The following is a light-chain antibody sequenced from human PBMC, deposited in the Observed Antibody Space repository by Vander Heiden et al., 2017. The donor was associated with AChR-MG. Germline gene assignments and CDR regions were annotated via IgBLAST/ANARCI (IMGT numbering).Light chain of an antibody. CDR2: GNE. V-gene: IGLV1-44*01. J-gene: IGLJ1*01. Sequence: QSVLAQPPSASGPPGQRVSISCSGSSSNIGSDLVNWSQQLPGTAPTLLMFGNEQRPSGVPDRFSASKSGTSASRSISGLQSDDEAEDYCGAWDGSLNAYVFGTGTTVTVL. CDR1: SSNIGSDL. CDR3: GAWDGSLNAYV.